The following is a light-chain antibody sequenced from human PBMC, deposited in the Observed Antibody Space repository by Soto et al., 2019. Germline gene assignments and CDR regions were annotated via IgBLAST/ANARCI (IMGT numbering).Light chain of an antibody. CDR3: QGYDSSPSYT. J-gene: IGKJ2*01. CDR2: GAS. Sequence: EIVLTQSPGTLSLSPGERVTLSCRASQSVSSSKFAWYQQKPGQAPRLLIYGASSRATGIPDRFSASGSGTDFTLTISRLEPEDFAVYYCQGYDSSPSYTFGQGTKLEIK. V-gene: IGKV3-20*01. CDR1: QSVSSSK.